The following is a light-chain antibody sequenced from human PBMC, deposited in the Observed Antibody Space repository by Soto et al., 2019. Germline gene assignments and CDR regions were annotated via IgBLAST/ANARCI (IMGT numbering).Light chain of an antibody. J-gene: IGKJ4*01. V-gene: IGKV3-11*01. CDR3: QRALT. CDR2: DAS. CDR1: QSVSTN. Sequence: EIVLTQSPATLSLSPGERATLSCRASQSVSTNLAWYQQTPGQAPRLLIHDASKKATGVPARFSGSGSGTDFTLTISSLEPEDFAVYYCQRALTFGGGTTVEIK.